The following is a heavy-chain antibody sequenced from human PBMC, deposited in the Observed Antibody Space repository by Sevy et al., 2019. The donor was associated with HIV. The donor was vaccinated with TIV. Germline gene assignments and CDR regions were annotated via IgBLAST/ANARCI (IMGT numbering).Heavy chain of an antibody. D-gene: IGHD1-26*01. CDR2: IKQDGSEK. CDR3: ARDLVGASHYYYYGMDV. J-gene: IGHJ6*02. V-gene: IGHV3-7*01. Sequence: GGYLRLSCAASEFTFSAYWMTWVRQAPGKGLEWVANIKQDGSEKYYVDSVKGRFTISRDNPKNSLYLQMNSLRAEDTAMYYSARDLVGASHYYYYGMDVWGQGTTVTVSS. CDR1: EFTFSAYW.